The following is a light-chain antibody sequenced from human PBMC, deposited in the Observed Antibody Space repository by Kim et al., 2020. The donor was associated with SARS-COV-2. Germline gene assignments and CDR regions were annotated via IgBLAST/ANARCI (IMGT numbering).Light chain of an antibody. V-gene: IGLV4-69*01. Sequence: QPVLTQSPSASASLGASVKLTCTLSSGHSTYAIAWHQQQPEKGPRFLMKVNNDGSHNKGDGIPDRFSGSSSGAERYLTISSLQSEDEADYYCQTWGTGKGVFGGGTQLTVL. CDR1: SGHSTYA. CDR3: QTWGTGKGV. CDR2: VNNDGSH. J-gene: IGLJ3*02.